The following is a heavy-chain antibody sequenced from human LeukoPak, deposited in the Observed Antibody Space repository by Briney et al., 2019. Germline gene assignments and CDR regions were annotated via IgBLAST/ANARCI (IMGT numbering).Heavy chain of an antibody. CDR2: IYHSGST. Sequence: SGTLSLTCAVSGGSISSSNWWSWVRQPPGKGLEWIGEIYHSGSTNYNPSLKSRVTISVDTSKNQFSLKLSSVTAADTAVYYCARGRVRRYYYDSSGYYVGDYWGQGTLVTVSS. CDR1: GGSISSSNW. D-gene: IGHD3-22*01. CDR3: ARGRVRRYYYDSSGYYVGDY. V-gene: IGHV4-4*02. J-gene: IGHJ4*02.